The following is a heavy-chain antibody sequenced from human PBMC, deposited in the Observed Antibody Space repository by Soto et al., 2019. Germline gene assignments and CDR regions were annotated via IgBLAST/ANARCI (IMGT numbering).Heavy chain of an antibody. V-gene: IGHV2-70*01. CDR3: ARSMTQKYYYYYGMDV. J-gene: IGHJ6*02. Sequence: SGPTLVNPTQTLTLTCTFSGFSLSTSGMCVNWIRQSPGKALEWLALIGWEDDKNYSKSLKTRLTISKDTSKNQVVLTMTNMDPVDTATYYCARSMTQKYYYYYGMDVWGQGTTVTVSS. CDR2: IGWEDDK. CDR1: GFSLSTSGMC. D-gene: IGHD2-21*02.